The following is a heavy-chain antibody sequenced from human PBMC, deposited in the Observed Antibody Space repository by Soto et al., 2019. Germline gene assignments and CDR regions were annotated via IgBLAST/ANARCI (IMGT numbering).Heavy chain of an antibody. CDR2: IVVGSGNT. CDR1: GFTFTSSA. Sequence: QMQLVQSGPEVKKPGTSVKVSCKASGFTFTSSAVQWVRQARGQRLEWIGWIVVGSGNTNYAQKFQERVTITKDMSTSTAYMELSSLRSEDTAVYYCAADLTPQVITQNYYYYGMDVWGQGTTVTVSS. J-gene: IGHJ6*02. D-gene: IGHD3-22*01. V-gene: IGHV1-58*01. CDR3: AADLTPQVITQNYYYYGMDV.